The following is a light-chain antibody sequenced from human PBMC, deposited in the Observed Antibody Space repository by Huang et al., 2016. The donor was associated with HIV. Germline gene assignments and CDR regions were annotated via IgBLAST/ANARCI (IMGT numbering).Light chain of an antibody. CDR1: QGIGGW. V-gene: IGKV1-12*01. CDR2: AAS. CDR3: QKTDNFPPWT. Sequence: DIQMTQSPSSVSASVGDRVTITCRASQGIGGWLAWYQQKPGKAPKLLIYAASSLQSGGPLRFSGTGFGTEVTLTISGLQPEDFATYYCQKTDNFPPWTFGQGTKVEIK. J-gene: IGKJ1*01.